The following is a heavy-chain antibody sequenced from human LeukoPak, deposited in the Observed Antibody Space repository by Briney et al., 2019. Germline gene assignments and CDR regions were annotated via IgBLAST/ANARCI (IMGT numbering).Heavy chain of an antibody. CDR3: ARAERYCSGGSCSFDAFDI. Sequence: PSETLSLTCTVSGGSIYSGSHYWSWIRQPAGKGLEWIGRIYTSGSTNYNPSLKSRVTISVDTSKNQFSLKLSSVTAADTAVYYCARAERYCSGGSCSFDAFDIWGQGTMVTVSS. CDR1: GGSIYSGSHY. CDR2: IYTSGST. J-gene: IGHJ3*02. V-gene: IGHV4-61*02. D-gene: IGHD2-15*01.